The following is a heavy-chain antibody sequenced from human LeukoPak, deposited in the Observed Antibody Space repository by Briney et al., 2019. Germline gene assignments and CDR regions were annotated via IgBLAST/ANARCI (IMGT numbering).Heavy chain of an antibody. CDR2: ISAYNGNT. D-gene: IGHD1-26*01. CDR3: ARDQNIYGVGATTHVDY. J-gene: IGHJ4*02. Sequence: GASVKVSCKASGYTFTSYGISWVRQAPGQGLEWMGWISAYNGNTNYAQKLQGRVTMTTDTSTSTAYMELRSLRSDDTAVYYCARDQNIYGVGATTHVDYWGQGTLVTVSS. CDR1: GYTFTSYG. V-gene: IGHV1-18*01.